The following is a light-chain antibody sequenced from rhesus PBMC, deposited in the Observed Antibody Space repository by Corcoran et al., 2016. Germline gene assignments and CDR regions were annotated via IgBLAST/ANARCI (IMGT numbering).Light chain of an antibody. Sequence: DIQMTQSPSSLSASVGDRVTITCRASQGITNDLAWYQQKPGETPKLLNYEASSLQSGIPSRFSGRGSGTDFTLTISSLQPEDFATYYCQHYYSTPYSFGQGTKVEIK. CDR2: EAS. V-gene: IGKV1-25*01. CDR1: QGITND. CDR3: QHYYSTPYS. J-gene: IGKJ2*01.